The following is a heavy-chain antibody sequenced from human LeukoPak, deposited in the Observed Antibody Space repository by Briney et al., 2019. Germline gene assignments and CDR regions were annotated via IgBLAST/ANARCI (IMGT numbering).Heavy chain of an antibody. J-gene: IGHJ4*02. CDR1: GFTFSDYY. CDR3: ARDVEQWLVRAYYFDY. Sequence: GGSLRLSCAASGFTFSDYYMSWIRQAPGKGLEWVSYISSSGSTIYYADSVKGRFTISRDNAKNSLYLQMNSLRAEDTAVYYCARDVEQWLVRAYYFDYWGQGTLVTVSS. CDR2: ISSSGSTI. V-gene: IGHV3-11*04. D-gene: IGHD6-19*01.